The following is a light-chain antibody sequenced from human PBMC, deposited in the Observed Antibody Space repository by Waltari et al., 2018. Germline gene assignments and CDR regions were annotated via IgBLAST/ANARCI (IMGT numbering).Light chain of an antibody. Sequence: QSALTKPASVSGSPGQSITISCTGTSSDVGSYNLVSWYQQHPGKAPKLMIYEGSKRPSGVSNRFSGSKSGNTASLTIAGLQAEDEADYYCGSYAGWWVFGGGTKLTVL. CDR3: GSYAGWWV. V-gene: IGLV2-23*01. J-gene: IGLJ2*01. CDR2: EGS. CDR1: SSDVGSYNL.